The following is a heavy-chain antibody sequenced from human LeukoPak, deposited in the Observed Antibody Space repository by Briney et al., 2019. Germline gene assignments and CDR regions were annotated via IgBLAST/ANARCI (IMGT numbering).Heavy chain of an antibody. CDR3: ARGGYCSSTSCYGLPY. D-gene: IGHD2-2*01. CDR2: INTNTGNP. Sequence: GASVKVSCKASGYTFTSYAMNWVRQAPGQGLEWMGWINTNTGNPTYAQGFTGRFVFSLDTSVSTAYLQISSLKAEDTAVYYCARGGYCSSTSCYGLPYWGQGTLVTVSS. J-gene: IGHJ4*02. CDR1: GYTFTSYA. V-gene: IGHV7-4-1*02.